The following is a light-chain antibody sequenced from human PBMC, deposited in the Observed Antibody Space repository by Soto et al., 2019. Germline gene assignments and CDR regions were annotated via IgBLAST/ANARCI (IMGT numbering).Light chain of an antibody. V-gene: IGLV1-44*01. Sequence: VLTQPPSASGTPGQRVTISCSGSNSNIGSTSVNWYLQLPGTAPKLLISTDDQRPSGVPDRISGSKSGTSASLAISGLQSEDEADYYCAAWDETLNGLVFGGGTKLTVL. CDR1: NSNIGSTS. CDR2: TDD. CDR3: AAWDETLNGLV. J-gene: IGLJ3*02.